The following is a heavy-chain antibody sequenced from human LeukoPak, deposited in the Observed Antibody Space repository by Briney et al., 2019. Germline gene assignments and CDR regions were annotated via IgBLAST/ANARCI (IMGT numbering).Heavy chain of an antibody. CDR1: GYAISSGYY. V-gene: IGHV4-38-2*02. D-gene: IGHD3-3*01. Sequence: SETLSLTCTVSGYAISSGYYWGWIRQSPGKGLEWIGTIYYSGSTYYNSSLKSRVTISVDTSKNQFSLKLSSVTAADTAVYYCARSVIFGVVITQSYFDYWGQGTLVTVSS. J-gene: IGHJ4*02. CDR3: ARSVIFGVVITQSYFDY. CDR2: IYYSGST.